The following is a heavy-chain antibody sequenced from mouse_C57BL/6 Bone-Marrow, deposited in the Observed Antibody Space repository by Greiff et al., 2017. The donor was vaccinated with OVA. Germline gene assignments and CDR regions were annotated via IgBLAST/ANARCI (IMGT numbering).Heavy chain of an antibody. Sequence: EVKLVESGPELVKPGASVKIPCKASGYTFTDYNMDWVKQSHGKSLEWIGDINPNNGGTIYNQKFKGKATLTVDKSSSTAYMELRSLTSEDTAVYYFAREDYYGSLWFAYWGQGTLVTVAA. J-gene: IGHJ3*01. CDR2: INPNNGGT. CDR1: GYTFTDYN. CDR3: AREDYYGSLWFAY. D-gene: IGHD1-1*01. V-gene: IGHV1-18*01.